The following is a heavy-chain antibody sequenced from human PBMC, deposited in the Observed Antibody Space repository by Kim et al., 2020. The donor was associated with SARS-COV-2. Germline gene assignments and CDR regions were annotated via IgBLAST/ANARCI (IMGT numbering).Heavy chain of an antibody. J-gene: IGHJ4*02. V-gene: IGHV3-7*01. Sequence: SETYYVDSGKGRFTISGDNAKNSLYLQMNSLRVEDSAVYYCARGGNWTFDYWGLGTLVTVSS. CDR3: ARGGNWTFDY. D-gene: IGHD1-1*01. CDR2: SET.